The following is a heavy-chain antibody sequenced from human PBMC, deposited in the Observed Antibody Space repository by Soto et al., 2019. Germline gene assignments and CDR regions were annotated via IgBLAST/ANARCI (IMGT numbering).Heavy chain of an antibody. CDR1: GGSISSGDYY. V-gene: IGHV4-30-4*01. D-gene: IGHD3-10*01. Sequence: SETLSLTCTVSGGSISSGDYYWSWIRQPPGKGLEWIGYIYYSGSTYYNPSLKSRVTISVDTSKNQFSLKLSSVTAADTAVYYCARDRGAVGAFDIWGQGTMVTVSS. J-gene: IGHJ3*02. CDR3: ARDRGAVGAFDI. CDR2: IYYSGST.